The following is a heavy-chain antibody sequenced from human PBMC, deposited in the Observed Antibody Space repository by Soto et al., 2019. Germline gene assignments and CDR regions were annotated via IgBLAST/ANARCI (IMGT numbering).Heavy chain of an antibody. D-gene: IGHD3-3*02. CDR2: IFYSGST. V-gene: IGHV4-31*03. Sequence: SETLSLTCTVSGGSISSGGYYWSWIRQHPGKGLEWIGYIFYSGSTYYNPSLKSRVTISVDTSKNQFSLKLSSVTAADTAVYYCAREVSTTYGMDVWGQGTTVTV. CDR1: GGSISSGGYY. CDR3: AREVSTTYGMDV. J-gene: IGHJ6*02.